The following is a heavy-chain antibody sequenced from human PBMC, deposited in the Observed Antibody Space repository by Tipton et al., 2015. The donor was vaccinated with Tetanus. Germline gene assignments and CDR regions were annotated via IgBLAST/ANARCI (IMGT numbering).Heavy chain of an antibody. D-gene: IGHD2-21*01. Sequence: SLRLSCAGSGFSFRDFGMNWVRQAPGEGLEWISYISYSSTSIYYAGSVKGRFAVSRDNAKSSLYLQMNTLRDDDTAVYYCARRGEARANWFDSWGHGTQVTVSS. J-gene: IGHJ5*01. V-gene: IGHV3-48*02. CDR1: GFSFRDFG. CDR3: ARRGEARANWFDS. CDR2: ISYSSTSI.